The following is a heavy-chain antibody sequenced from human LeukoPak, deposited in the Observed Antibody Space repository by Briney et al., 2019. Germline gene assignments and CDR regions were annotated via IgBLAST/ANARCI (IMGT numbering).Heavy chain of an antibody. V-gene: IGHV3-74*01. CDR3: AKGDSSGWPFDY. CDR2: INTDGSNT. CDR1: GFTFSTYW. J-gene: IGHJ4*02. Sequence: GGSLRLSCAASGFTFSTYWMHWVRQAPGKGLVWVSRINTDGSNTNYADSVKGRFTISRDNAENTLYLQMNSLRAEDTAVYYCAKGDSSGWPFDYWGQGTLVTVSS. D-gene: IGHD6-19*01.